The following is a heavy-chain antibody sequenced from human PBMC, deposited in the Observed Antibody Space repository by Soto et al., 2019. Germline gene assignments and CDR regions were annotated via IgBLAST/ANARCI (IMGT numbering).Heavy chain of an antibody. Sequence: QVQLVQSGAEVKKPGASVKVSCKASGYTFTSYGISWVRHAPGQGLEWMGWISAYNGNTNYAQKLQGRVTMTTDTSTSTAYMELRSLRSDDTAVYYCARVSDYYDSSGYPCDYWGQGTLVTVSS. CDR2: ISAYNGNT. CDR3: ARVSDYYDSSGYPCDY. CDR1: GYTFTSYG. V-gene: IGHV1-18*01. D-gene: IGHD3-22*01. J-gene: IGHJ4*02.